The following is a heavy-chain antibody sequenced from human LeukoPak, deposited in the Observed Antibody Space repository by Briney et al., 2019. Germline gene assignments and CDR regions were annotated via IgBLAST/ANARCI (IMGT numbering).Heavy chain of an antibody. Sequence: GSLRLSCAASGFTFSSYAMHWVRQPPGKGLEWIASIDYNGITYYNASLESRVTMSVDTSTNQFSLRLRSVSAADTSVYYCARQPTVKRGAVASNFDYWGRGTLVTVSS. CDR3: ARQPTVKRGAVASNFDY. V-gene: IGHV4-59*04. CDR2: IDYNGIT. J-gene: IGHJ4*02. CDR1: GFTFSSYAMH. D-gene: IGHD6-19*01.